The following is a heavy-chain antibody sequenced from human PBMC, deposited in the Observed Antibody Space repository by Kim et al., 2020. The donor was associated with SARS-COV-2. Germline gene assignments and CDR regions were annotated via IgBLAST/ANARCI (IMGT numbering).Heavy chain of an antibody. V-gene: IGHV4-34*01. Sequence: LKSRVTIAVDTSKNQFSLKLGSVTAADTAVYYCARRVTLAAAGTHWGMDVWGQGTTVTVSS. D-gene: IGHD6-13*01. CDR3: ARRVTLAAAGTHWGMDV. J-gene: IGHJ6*02.